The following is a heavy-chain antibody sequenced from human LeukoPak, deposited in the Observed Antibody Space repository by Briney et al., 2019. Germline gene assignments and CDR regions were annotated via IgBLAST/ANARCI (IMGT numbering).Heavy chain of an antibody. CDR2: ISSSSSYI. V-gene: IGHV3-21*01. Sequence: PGGSLRLSCAASGFTFSSYSMNWVRQAPGKGLEWVSSISSSSSYIYYADSVKGRFTIYRDNAKNSLYLQMNSLRAEDTAVYYCARDRNDFWSGSDVWGKGTTVTVSS. J-gene: IGHJ6*04. CDR3: ARDRNDFWSGSDV. D-gene: IGHD3-3*01. CDR1: GFTFSSYS.